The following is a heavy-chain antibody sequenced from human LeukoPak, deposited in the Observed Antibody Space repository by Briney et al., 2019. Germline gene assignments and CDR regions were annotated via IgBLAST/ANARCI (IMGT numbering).Heavy chain of an antibody. CDR1: GFTFSSYA. V-gene: IGHV3-30-3*01. CDR3: ARGPSRPRFDY. CDR2: ISYDGSNK. Sequence: PWGSLRLSCPASGFTFSSYAMLWVHQAPGKGLEWVAVISYDGSNKYYADSVKGRFTISRDNSKNTLYLQMNSLTAEDTAVYYCARGPSRPRFDYWGQGTLVTVSS. J-gene: IGHJ4*02.